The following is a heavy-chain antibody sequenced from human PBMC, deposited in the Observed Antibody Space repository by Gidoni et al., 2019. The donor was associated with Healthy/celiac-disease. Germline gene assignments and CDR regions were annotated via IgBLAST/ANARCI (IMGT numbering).Heavy chain of an antibody. CDR3: ARGIAVADSY. CDR2: ISYDGSNK. Sequence: QVQLVASGGGVVQPGRSLRLSCAASGFTFSSYAMHWVRQAPGKGLEWVAVISYDGSNKYYADSVKGRFTISRDNSKNTLYLQMNSLRAEDTAVYYCARGIAVADSYWGQGTLVTVSS. J-gene: IGHJ4*02. V-gene: IGHV3-30*04. CDR1: GFTFSSYA. D-gene: IGHD6-19*01.